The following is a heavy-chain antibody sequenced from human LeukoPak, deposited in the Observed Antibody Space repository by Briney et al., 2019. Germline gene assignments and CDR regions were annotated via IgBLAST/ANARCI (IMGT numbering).Heavy chain of an antibody. D-gene: IGHD3-10*01. Sequence: SETLSLTCAVYGGSFSIYYWSWIRQPPGKGLEWLGEINHSGSTNYNPPIKSRVTISVDTSKCQFSLKLGSVPAADPAVYCCARRRISMVRGVKNNWFDPWGQGTLVTVSS. CDR3: ARRRISMVRGVKNNWFDP. V-gene: IGHV4-34*01. CDR2: INHSGST. J-gene: IGHJ5*02. CDR1: GGSFSIYY.